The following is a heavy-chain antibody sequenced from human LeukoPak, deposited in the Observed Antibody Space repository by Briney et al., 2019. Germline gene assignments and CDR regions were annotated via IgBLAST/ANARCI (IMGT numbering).Heavy chain of an antibody. V-gene: IGHV4-39*01. CDR1: GASISISLYY. CDR2: IYQSGSA. D-gene: IGHD3-16*02. CDR3: ASPPLRGGGYRYHFDY. J-gene: IGHJ4*02. Sequence: SETLSLTCNVSGASISISLYYWGWIRQPPGKGLEWIGSIYQSGSAYYMPSLKSRVTVSVDTSRNQFSLQLNSVTAADTAVYCCASPPLRGGGYRYHFDYWGQGILVTVSS.